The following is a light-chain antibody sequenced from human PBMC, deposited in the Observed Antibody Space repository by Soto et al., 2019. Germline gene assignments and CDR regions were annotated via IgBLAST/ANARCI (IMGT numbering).Light chain of an antibody. CDR1: QSVNSN. CDR2: GAF. V-gene: IGKV3D-15*01. Sequence: EIVMTQSPATLSVSPGERATLSCRASQSVNSNLAWYQQRPGQAPSLLIYGAFNSATTVSARFSGSGSGTEFTLTLTSLQSEDFAMYYCQQYNTWPRTFGQGTKVEIK. J-gene: IGKJ1*01. CDR3: QQYNTWPRT.